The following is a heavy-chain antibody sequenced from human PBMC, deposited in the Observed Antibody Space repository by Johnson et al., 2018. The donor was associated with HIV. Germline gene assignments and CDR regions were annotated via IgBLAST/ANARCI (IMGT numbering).Heavy chain of an antibody. CDR3: ARGAPNWNYEPFSDAFDI. CDR2: ISYDGGSK. D-gene: IGHD1-7*01. Sequence: VQLVESGGGVVQPGRSLRLSCAASGFTFSSYPMHWVRQAPGKGLEWVAVISYDGGSKYYADSVKGRFTISRDNSNNTLYVEMNSLRAEDTAVFYCARGAPNWNYEPFSDAFDIWSQGTMVTVSS. J-gene: IGHJ3*02. V-gene: IGHV3-30-3*01. CDR1: GFTFSSYP.